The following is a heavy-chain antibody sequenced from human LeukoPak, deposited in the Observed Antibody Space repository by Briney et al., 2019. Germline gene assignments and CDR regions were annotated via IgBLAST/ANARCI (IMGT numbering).Heavy chain of an antibody. D-gene: IGHD3-9*01. V-gene: IGHV3-21*01. CDR2: ITSGGDYI. CDR3: ARGHYDVLAASYKWTPDY. CDR1: GFTFSSYS. J-gene: IGHJ4*02. Sequence: PGGSLRLSCAASGFTFSSYSMNWVRQAPGKGLEWVSSITSGGDYIYYADSVKGRFTTSRDNAKNSLSLQLNSLRVEDTAVYYCARGHYDVLAASYKWTPDYWGQGTLVTASS.